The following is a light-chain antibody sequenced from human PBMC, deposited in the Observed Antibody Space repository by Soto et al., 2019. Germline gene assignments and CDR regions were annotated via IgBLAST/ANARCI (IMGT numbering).Light chain of an antibody. V-gene: IGKV1-39*01. CDR1: QSIDKY. Sequence: DLQMTQSPSSLSASVGDRVTITCRASQSIDKYLNWYQQKPGKGPNLLIYAASNLRTGVPSRFSGSGSGTEFTLTISSLLPEDFATYFCQQSYSTPSLTFGGGTKVEIK. CDR3: QQSYSTPSLT. CDR2: AAS. J-gene: IGKJ4*01.